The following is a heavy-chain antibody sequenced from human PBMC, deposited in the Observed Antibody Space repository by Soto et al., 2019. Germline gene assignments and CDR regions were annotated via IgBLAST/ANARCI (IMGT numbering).Heavy chain of an antibody. CDR2: INHSGST. CDR1: GGSFSGYY. V-gene: IGHV4-34*01. J-gene: IGHJ6*02. Sequence: SETLSLTCAVYGGSFSGYYWSWIRQPPGKGLEWIGEINHSGSTNYNPSLKSRVTISVDTSKNQFSLKLSSVTAADTAVYYCARAGQLLYWAYYYYYYGMDVWGQGTTVTVSS. D-gene: IGHD2-2*02. CDR3: ARAGQLLYWAYYYYYYGMDV.